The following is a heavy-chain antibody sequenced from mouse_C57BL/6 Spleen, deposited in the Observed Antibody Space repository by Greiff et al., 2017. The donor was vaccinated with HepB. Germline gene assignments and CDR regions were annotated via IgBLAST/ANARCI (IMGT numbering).Heavy chain of an antibody. CDR3: ARTVWSHFDY. V-gene: IGHV1-82*01. D-gene: IGHD2-10*02. Sequence: VHLVESGPELVKPGASVKISCKASGYAFSSSWMNWVKQRPGKGLEWIGRIYPGDGDTNYNGKFKGKATLTADKSSSTAYMQLSSLTSEDSAVYFCARTVWSHFDYWGQGTTLTVSS. CDR2: IYPGDGDT. CDR1: GYAFSSSW. J-gene: IGHJ2*01.